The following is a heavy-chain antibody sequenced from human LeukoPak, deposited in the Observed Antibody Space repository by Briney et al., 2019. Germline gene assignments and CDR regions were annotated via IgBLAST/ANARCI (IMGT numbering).Heavy chain of an antibody. D-gene: IGHD4-17*01. V-gene: IGHV3-23*01. CDR3: AKDPATAEDY. CDR2: ISGSGGST. J-gene: IGHJ4*02. Sequence: GGTLRLSCAASGFTFRNYGMTWVRQAPGKGLQWVSAISGSGGSTYYADSVKGRFTISRDNSKNTLYLQMNSLRAEDTAVYYCAKDPATAEDYWGQGTLVTVSS. CDR1: GFTFRNYG.